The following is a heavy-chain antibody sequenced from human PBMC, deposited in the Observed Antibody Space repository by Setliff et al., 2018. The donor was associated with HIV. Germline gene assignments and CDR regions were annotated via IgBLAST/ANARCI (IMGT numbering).Heavy chain of an antibody. Sequence: PGGSLRLSCAASGFIFEDYAIHWVRQVPGKGLEWVALISWDGATTNYADSVKGRFTICRDSSKNSLYLQMNSLRTEDTDLYYCAKEGGSERMPFFYYYMAVWGKGTTVTVSS. V-gene: IGHV3-43*01. CDR2: ISWDGATT. D-gene: IGHD3-10*01. CDR3: AKEGGSERMPFFYYYMAV. CDR1: GFIFEDYA. J-gene: IGHJ6*03.